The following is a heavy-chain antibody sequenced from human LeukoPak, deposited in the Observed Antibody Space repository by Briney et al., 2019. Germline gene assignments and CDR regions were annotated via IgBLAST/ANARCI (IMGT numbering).Heavy chain of an antibody. Sequence: SETLSLTCTVSGYSISSGYYWGWIRQPPGQGLEWIVSTYHSGGTFYNPSLKSRVTISVDTSKNQFSLKLSSVTAADTAVYYCARARDTTSGSNWFDPWGQGTLVTVSS. V-gene: IGHV4-38-2*02. D-gene: IGHD1-26*01. J-gene: IGHJ5*02. CDR2: TYHSGGT. CDR3: ARARDTTSGSNWFDP. CDR1: GYSISSGYY.